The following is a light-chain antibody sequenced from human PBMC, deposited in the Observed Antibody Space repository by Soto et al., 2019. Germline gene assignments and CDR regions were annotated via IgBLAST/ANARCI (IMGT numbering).Light chain of an antibody. CDR1: SSDVGTYNP. Sequence: QSALTQPASVSGSPGQSITISCTGTSSDVGTYNPVSWYQQHPGKAPKLMIYEGSKRPSGISNRFSGSKSGNTASLTISGLQAEDEADYYCCSYAGYSTVVFGGGTKLTVL. CDR3: CSYAGYSTVV. J-gene: IGLJ3*02. CDR2: EGS. V-gene: IGLV2-23*01.